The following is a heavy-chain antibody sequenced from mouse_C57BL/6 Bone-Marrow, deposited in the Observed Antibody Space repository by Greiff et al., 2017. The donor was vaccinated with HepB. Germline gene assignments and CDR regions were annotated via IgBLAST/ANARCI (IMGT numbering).Heavy chain of an antibody. V-gene: IGHV5-4*01. J-gene: IGHJ2*01. CDR3: AREGDEAY. Sequence: VQLKGSGGGLVKPGGSLKLSCAASGFTFSSYAMSWVRQTPEKRLEWVATSSDGGSYTYYPDNVKGRVTISRDNAKNNLYLQMSHLKSEDTAMYDCAREGDEAYWGEGTTLTVSS. CDR2: SSDGGSYT. CDR1: GFTFSSYA. D-gene: IGHD3-3*01.